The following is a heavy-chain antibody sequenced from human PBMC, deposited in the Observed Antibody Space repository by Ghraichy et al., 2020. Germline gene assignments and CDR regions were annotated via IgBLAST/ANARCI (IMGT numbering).Heavy chain of an antibody. CDR1: GGSFSGYY. V-gene: IGHV4-34*01. Sequence: SETLSLTCAVYGGSFSGYYWSWIRQPPGKGLEWIGQINHSGSTNYNPSLKSRVTISVDTSKNQFSLKLTSVTAADTAVYYCATVRVDLDSSGSTFDYWGQGTLVTVSS. CDR2: INHSGST. D-gene: IGHD3-22*01. CDR3: ATVRVDLDSSGSTFDY. J-gene: IGHJ4*02.